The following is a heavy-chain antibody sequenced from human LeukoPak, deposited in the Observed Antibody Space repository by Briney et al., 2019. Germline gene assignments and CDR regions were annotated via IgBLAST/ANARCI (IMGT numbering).Heavy chain of an antibody. CDR3: ARQSLNTRFFDY. J-gene: IGHJ4*01. Sequence: PSETLSLTCTVSGGSISSYYWSWIRQPPGKGLEWIGYIYYNGATYYNPSLKSRVTISVDTSKNQFSLKLSSVTAADTAVYYCARQSLNTRFFDYWGHGTLVTVSS. V-gene: IGHV4-59*08. CDR2: IYYNGAT. CDR1: GGSISSYY. D-gene: IGHD5-18*01.